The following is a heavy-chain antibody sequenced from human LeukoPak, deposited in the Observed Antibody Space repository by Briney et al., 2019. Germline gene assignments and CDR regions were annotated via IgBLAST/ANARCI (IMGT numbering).Heavy chain of an antibody. CDR3: ARTGGSSWYDK. CDR1: GFTFSIYD. V-gene: IGHV3-48*03. Sequence: GGSLRLSCAASGFTFSIYDMNWVRQAPGKGLEWVSYISGSGTYIYYADSVKGRFTISRENAKNSISLQMNSLGAEDTAVYYCARTGGSSWYDKWGQGTLVTVPS. J-gene: IGHJ4*02. D-gene: IGHD6-13*01. CDR2: ISGSGTYI.